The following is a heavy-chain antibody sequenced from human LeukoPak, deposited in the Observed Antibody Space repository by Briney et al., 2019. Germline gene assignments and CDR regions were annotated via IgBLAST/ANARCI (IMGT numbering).Heavy chain of an antibody. D-gene: IGHD5-18*01. CDR3: ARRGYSYGQFDY. Sequence: PGASVKVSCKASGGTFSSYAISWVRQAPGQGLEWMGGIIPIFGTANYAQKFQGRVTITADKSTSTAYMELSSLRSEDTAVYYCARRGYSYGQFDYWGQGILVTVSS. CDR2: IIPIFGTA. J-gene: IGHJ4*02. V-gene: IGHV1-69*06. CDR1: GGTFSSYA.